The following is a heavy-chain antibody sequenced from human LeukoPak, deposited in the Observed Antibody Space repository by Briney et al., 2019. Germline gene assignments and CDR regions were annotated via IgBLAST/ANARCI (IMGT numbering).Heavy chain of an antibody. V-gene: IGHV3-23*01. Sequence: GSLRLSCAASGFTFSSYAMTWVRQAPGKGLEWVSGTSASGGSTCYADSVEGRFTISRDNAKNSVYLQMNSLRAEDSAVYYCARDFNWAFDFWGQGILVTVSS. CDR2: TSASGGST. CDR3: ARDFNWAFDF. J-gene: IGHJ4*02. CDR1: GFTFSSYA. D-gene: IGHD1-1*01.